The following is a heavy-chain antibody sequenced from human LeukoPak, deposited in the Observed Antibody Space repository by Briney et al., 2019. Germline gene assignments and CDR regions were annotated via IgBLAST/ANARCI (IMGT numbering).Heavy chain of an antibody. V-gene: IGHV4-39*07. Sequence: SETLSLTCTVSGGSISSSSYYWGWIRPPPGKGLEGIGSIYYSGSTYYTPSLKSRVTISVDTAKNQFSLKLSSVTAGDTAVYYWARSEPVIAAAGLVFDYWGEGTLVTVSS. CDR2: IYYSGST. CDR3: ARSEPVIAAAGLVFDY. CDR1: GGSISSSSYY. D-gene: IGHD6-13*01. J-gene: IGHJ4*02.